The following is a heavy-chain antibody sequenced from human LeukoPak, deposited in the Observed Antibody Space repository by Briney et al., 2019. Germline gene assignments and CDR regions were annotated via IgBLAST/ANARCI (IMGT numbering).Heavy chain of an antibody. CDR1: GYTFTGYY. CDR3: ARDVVPAAPFDY. V-gene: IGHV1-2*02. CDR2: FNPNSGGT. Sequence: ASVKVSCKASGYTFTGYYMHWVRQAPGQGLEWMGWFNPNSGGTNYAQKFQGRVTMTRDTSISTAYMELSRLRSDDTAVYYCARDVVPAAPFDYWGQGTLVTVSS. J-gene: IGHJ4*02. D-gene: IGHD2-2*01.